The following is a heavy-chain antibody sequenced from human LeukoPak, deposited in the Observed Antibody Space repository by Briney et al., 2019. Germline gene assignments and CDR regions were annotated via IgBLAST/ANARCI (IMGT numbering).Heavy chain of an antibody. CDR3: TAYGSGSSLDY. CDR2: IKSKTDGGTT. D-gene: IGHD3-10*01. V-gene: IGHV3-15*01. J-gene: IGHJ4*02. CDR1: GFTCSNAW. Sequence: PGGSLRLSCAASGFTCSNAWMSWVRQAPGKGQEWVGRIKSKTDGGTTDYAAPVKGRFTISRDDSKNTLYLQMNSLKTEDTAVYYCTAYGSGSSLDYWGQGTLVTVSS.